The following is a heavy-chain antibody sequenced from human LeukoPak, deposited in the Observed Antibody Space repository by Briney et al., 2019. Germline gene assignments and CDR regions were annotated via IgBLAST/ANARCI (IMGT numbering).Heavy chain of an antibody. CDR3: ATEFYDFLSGESWFDP. CDR2: IYYSGST. CDR1: GGSISSYY. D-gene: IGHD3-9*01. V-gene: IGHV4-59*12. Sequence: PSETLSLTCTVSGGSISSYYWSWLRQPPGKGLEWIGYIYYSGSTNYNPSLKSRVTISVDTSNNDFSLNLTSVTAADTAVYYCATEFYDFLSGESWFDPWGQGALVTVS. J-gene: IGHJ5*02.